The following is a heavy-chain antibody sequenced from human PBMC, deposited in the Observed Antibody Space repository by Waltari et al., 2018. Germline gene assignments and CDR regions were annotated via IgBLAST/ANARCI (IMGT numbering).Heavy chain of an antibody. D-gene: IGHD6-19*01. CDR2: IIPILGIA. CDR1: GGTFSSYT. CDR3: ARDRDFHSSGWFDY. J-gene: IGHJ4*02. V-gene: IGHV1-69*08. Sequence: QVQLVQSGAEVKKPGSSVKVSCKASGGTFSSYTISWVRQAPGQGLEWMGRIIPILGIANYAQKFQGRVTITADKSTSTAYMELSSLRSEDTAVYYCARDRDFHSSGWFDYWGQGTLVTVSS.